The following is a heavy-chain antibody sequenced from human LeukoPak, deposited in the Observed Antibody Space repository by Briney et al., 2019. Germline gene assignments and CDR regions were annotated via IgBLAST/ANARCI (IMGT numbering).Heavy chain of an antibody. Sequence: GGSLRLSCAASGFAFSDHYMIWLRQAPGKGLEAISYISHNGETKYYADSVKGRLSISRDNARSSLYLQMNSLRVEDTAVYYCARDRHGYFDYWGQGTLVTVSS. CDR2: ISHNGETK. J-gene: IGHJ4*02. D-gene: IGHD6-13*01. CDR3: ARDRHGYFDY. CDR1: GFAFSDHY. V-gene: IGHV3-11*01.